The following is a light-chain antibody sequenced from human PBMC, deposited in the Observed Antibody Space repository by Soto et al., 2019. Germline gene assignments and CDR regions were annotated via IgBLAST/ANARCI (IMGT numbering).Light chain of an antibody. V-gene: IGLV4-69*01. CDR1: SEHSSYA. CDR2: LNSDGSH. CDR3: QTWGTGIPV. Sequence: QPVLTQSPSASASLGASVKLTCTLSSEHSSYAIAWHQQQPRKGPRYLMKLNSDGSHNKGDGIPYRFSGSSSGAERYLTISSLQSEDEADYYCQTWGTGIPVFGGGTKLTVL. J-gene: IGLJ2*01.